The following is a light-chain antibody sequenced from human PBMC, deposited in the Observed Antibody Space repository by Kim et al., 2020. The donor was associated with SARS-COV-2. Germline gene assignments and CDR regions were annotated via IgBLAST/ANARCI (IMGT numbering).Light chain of an antibody. Sequence: VSPGERATLSCRASQSVTSNLAWYQQKPGQAPRLLIYGASTRASGVPARFSGSGSGTEFTLTISSLQSEDFAVYYCQQFNNWPLYSFGQGTKLEIK. CDR1: QSVTSN. V-gene: IGKV3-15*01. CDR2: GAS. J-gene: IGKJ2*03. CDR3: QQFNNWPLYS.